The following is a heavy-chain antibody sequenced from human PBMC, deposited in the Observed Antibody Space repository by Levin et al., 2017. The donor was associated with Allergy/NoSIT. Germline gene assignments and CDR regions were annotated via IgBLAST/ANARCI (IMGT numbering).Heavy chain of an antibody. D-gene: IGHD3-3*01. CDR3: AKDFGSHYGATPYFQH. CDR2: ISGSGGST. J-gene: IGHJ1*01. V-gene: IGHV3-23*01. Sequence: GESLKISCAASGFTFSSYAMSWVRQAPGKGLEWVSAISGSGGSTYYADSVKGRFTISRDNSKNTLYLQMNSLRAEDTAVYYCAKDFGSHYGATPYFQHWGQGTLVTVSS. CDR1: GFTFSSYA.